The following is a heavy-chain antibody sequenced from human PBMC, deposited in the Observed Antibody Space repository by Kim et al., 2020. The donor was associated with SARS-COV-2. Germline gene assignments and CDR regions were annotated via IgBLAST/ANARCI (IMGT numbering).Heavy chain of an antibody. CDR1: GFTFDDYA. CDR2: ITWNSGSI. D-gene: IGHD6-19*01. J-gene: IGHJ6*02. Sequence: GGSLRLSCAASGFTFDDYAMEWVRQAPGKGLEWVAGITWNSGSIGYADSVKGRFAISRDNAKNSLYLQMNSLRTEDTALYYCAGWSYYGMDVWGQGNTVTVSS. CDR3: AGWSYYGMDV. V-gene: IGHV3-9*01.